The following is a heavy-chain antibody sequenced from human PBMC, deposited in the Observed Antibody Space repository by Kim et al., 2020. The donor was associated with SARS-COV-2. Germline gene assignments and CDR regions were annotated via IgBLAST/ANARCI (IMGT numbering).Heavy chain of an antibody. Sequence: GGSLRLSCAASGFTFSSYGIHWVRQAPGKGLEWVAVIWYDGSKKDYADSVKGRFSISRDNSKNMLDLQMNSLRAEDTAVYYCARDLSYYYGSGNNYYYAMDVWGQGTTVTVSS. J-gene: IGHJ6*02. CDR3: ARDLSYYYGSGNNYYYAMDV. CDR1: GFTFSSYG. CDR2: IWYDGSKK. V-gene: IGHV3-33*01. D-gene: IGHD3-10*01.